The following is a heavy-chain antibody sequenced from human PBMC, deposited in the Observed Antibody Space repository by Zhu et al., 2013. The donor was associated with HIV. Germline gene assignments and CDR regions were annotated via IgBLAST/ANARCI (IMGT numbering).Heavy chain of an antibody. J-gene: IGHJ4*02. D-gene: IGHD5-18*01. V-gene: IGHV1-2*02. CDR3: ARGGTRGYSYGLEY. Sequence: QVQFLQSGAEMKRPGASVSVSCKASGYSFTGYYMHWVRQAPGQGLEWMGWINPNSGGTNYAEKFQGRVTMTRDTSITTAYMELSSLRSDDTALYYCARGGTRGYSYGLEYWGQGTLVTVSS. CDR2: INPNSGGT. CDR1: GYSFTGYY.